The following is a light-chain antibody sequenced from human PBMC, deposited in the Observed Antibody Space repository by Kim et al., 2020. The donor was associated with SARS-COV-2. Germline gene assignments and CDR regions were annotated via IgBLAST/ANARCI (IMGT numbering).Light chain of an antibody. CDR1: KLGDKK. V-gene: IGLV3-1*01. CDR2: QDS. J-gene: IGLJ2*01. CDR3: QAWDSSTVV. Sequence: GSPGQTASSTGAGDKLGDKKAWWYQQKPGQSPVLVIYQDSKRPSGIPERFSGSNSGNTATLTISGTQAMDEADYYCQAWDSSTVVFGGGTQLTVL.